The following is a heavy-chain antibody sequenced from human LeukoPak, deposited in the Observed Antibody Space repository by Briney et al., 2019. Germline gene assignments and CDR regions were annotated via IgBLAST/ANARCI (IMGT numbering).Heavy chain of an antibody. D-gene: IGHD3-3*01. V-gene: IGHV3-23*01. CDR2: ISDSGGNT. Sequence: GSLRLSCAASGFTFSTFAMSWVRQAPGKGLEWVSGISDSGGNTYYADSVKGRFTISRDNSKNTLYLLMNSLRAEDTAVYYCARYYGLNWFDRWGQGTLVTVSS. CDR3: ARYYGLNWFDR. CDR1: GFTFSTFA. J-gene: IGHJ5*02.